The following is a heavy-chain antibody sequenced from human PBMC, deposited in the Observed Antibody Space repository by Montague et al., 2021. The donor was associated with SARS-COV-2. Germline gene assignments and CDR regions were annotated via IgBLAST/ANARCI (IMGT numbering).Heavy chain of an antibody. V-gene: IGHV4-39*01. CDR3: ARLLLELPGDY. CDR2: IYYSGST. J-gene: IGHJ4*02. D-gene: IGHD1-7*01. Sequence: SETLSLTCTVSGGSISGSNYYWVWIRQPPGKGLEWIGSIYYSGSTYDNPSLKSRVSISVDTSKNQFSLKLNSVTAADTAVYYCARLLLELPGDYWGQGTLVTVSS. CDR1: GGSISGSNYY.